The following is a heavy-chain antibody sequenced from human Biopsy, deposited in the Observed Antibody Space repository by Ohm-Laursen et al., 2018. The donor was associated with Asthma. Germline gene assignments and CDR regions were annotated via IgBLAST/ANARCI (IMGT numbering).Heavy chain of an antibody. D-gene: IGHD3-3*01. CDR2: VSYDGGIA. CDR1: GFVFRSHA. V-gene: IGHV3-30*18. J-gene: IGHJ4*02. Sequence: SLRLSCSASGFVFRSHAMHWVRQAPGKGLEWVAVVSYDGGIAHYADSMKGRFTISRDNAKSTLYLQMNRLRTDDTAVYYCAKRRGYSDLTDFDHWGQGTLVTVSS. CDR3: AKRRGYSDLTDFDH.